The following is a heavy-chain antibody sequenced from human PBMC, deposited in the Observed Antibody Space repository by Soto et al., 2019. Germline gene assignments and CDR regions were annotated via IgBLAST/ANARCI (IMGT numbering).Heavy chain of an antibody. Sequence: GGSLRLSSAASGFTFSDYYISWIRQAPGSGREWVSYINSSGSTIYYADSVKGRFTISRDNAKNSLYLQMNSLRAEDTAVYYCARDCDYGGNDPYYSYGMDVWGQGTTVTVSS. CDR1: GFTFSDYY. D-gene: IGHD4-17*01. CDR3: ARDCDYGGNDPYYSYGMDV. J-gene: IGHJ6*02. CDR2: INSSGSTI. V-gene: IGHV3-11*01.